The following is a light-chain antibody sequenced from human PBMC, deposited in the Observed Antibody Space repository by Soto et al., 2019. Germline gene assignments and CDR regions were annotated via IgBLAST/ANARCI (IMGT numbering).Light chain of an antibody. CDR3: QQYNNWPPRGIT. CDR2: GAS. V-gene: IGKV3-15*01. CDR1: QSFSSN. Sequence: EIVMTQSPAPLSVSPGERATLSCRARQSFSSNLAWYQQKPGQAPRLLIYGASTRATGIPARFSGSGSGTEFTLTISSLQSEDFAVYYCQQYNNWPPRGITFGPGTKVDIK. J-gene: IGKJ3*01.